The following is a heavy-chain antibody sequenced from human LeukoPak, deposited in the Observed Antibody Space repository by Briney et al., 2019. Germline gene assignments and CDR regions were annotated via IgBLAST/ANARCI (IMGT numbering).Heavy chain of an antibody. CDR1: GYRFTSYW. CDR2: IYPGDSDT. CDR3: ARRGLTIFGVVSWFDP. J-gene: IGHJ5*02. D-gene: IGHD3-3*01. V-gene: IGHV5-51*01. Sequence: GESLKISCKGSGYRFTSYWIGWVRQMPGKGLEWMGIIYPGDSDTRYSPSFQAQVTISADKSISTAYLQWSSLKASDTAMYYCARRGLTIFGVVSWFDPWGQGTPVTVSS.